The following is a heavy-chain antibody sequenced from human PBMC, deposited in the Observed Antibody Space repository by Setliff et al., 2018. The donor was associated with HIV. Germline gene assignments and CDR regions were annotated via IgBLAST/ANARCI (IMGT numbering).Heavy chain of an antibody. V-gene: IGHV4-4*07. CDR3: ARDPPGYGDSNDY. Sequence: SETLSLTCTVSGGSLSTYYWSWIRQPAGEGLEYIGRVHSTGTTIYNPSLKSRVTMSVDTSKNQLSLRLHSVTAADTAVYYCARDPPGYGDSNDYWGQGTLVTVSS. CDR2: VHSTGTT. J-gene: IGHJ4*02. CDR1: GGSLSTYY. D-gene: IGHD4-17*01.